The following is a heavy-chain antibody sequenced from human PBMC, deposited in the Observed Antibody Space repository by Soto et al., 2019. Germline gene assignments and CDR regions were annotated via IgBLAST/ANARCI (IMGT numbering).Heavy chain of an antibody. V-gene: IGHV1-58*01. CDR3: PADPTQQRFAFDI. CDR1: GVTFTSSA. J-gene: IGHJ3*02. D-gene: IGHD6-25*01. Sequence: ASVEVSCKASGVTFTSSAVQWVRQARGQRLQWIACIVVGSGNTNYAQKFQERVTITRDMSTSTAYMELSSLRSEDTAVYYCPADPTQQRFAFDIWGQGTMVTFSS. CDR2: IVVGSGNT.